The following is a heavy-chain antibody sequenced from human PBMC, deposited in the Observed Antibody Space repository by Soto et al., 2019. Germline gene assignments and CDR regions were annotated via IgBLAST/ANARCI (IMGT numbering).Heavy chain of an antibody. CDR3: VQTRCGGDCLQSYSSHSYYGLDV. V-gene: IGHV2-5*02. D-gene: IGHD2-21*02. CDR2: VYWDDDK. CDR1: GLSLSTIGEG. Sequence: QITLKESGPTLVKPTQTLTLTCTFSGLSLSTIGEGVGWIRQPPGKALEWLALVYWDDDKRYSPSLKSRLTITKDTSLNQVVLTMTNMGPVDTATYYCVQTRCGGDCLQSYSSHSYYGLDVWGQGTTVTVSS. J-gene: IGHJ6*02.